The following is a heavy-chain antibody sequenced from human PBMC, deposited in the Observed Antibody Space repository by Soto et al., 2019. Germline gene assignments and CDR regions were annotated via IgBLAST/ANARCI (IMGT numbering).Heavy chain of an antibody. J-gene: IGHJ3*02. CDR3: ARDMKSIPATTLAFDI. V-gene: IGHV3-15*01. D-gene: IGHD1-20*01. CDR2: IKSKPDGGTT. CDR1: GFTVDNAW. Sequence: EVPLEESGGGLVKPGGSLRLSCAASGFTVDNAWMSWVRQTPGKGLEWIARIKSKPDGGTTDYAAPVKGRFSISRDDSKNTLYLQMSGLTTEDAAVYYCARDMKSIPATTLAFDIWGQGTMVTVSS.